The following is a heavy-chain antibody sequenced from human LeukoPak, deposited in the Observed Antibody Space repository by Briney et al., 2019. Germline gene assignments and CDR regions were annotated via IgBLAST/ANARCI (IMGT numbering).Heavy chain of an antibody. CDR3: ARGGTVVRGGD. CDR1: GFNFGDYF. D-gene: IGHD3-10*01. J-gene: IGHJ4*02. CDR2: ISGSGTNI. V-gene: IGHV3-11*04. Sequence: GGSLRLSCTASGFNFGDYFMSWIRQSPGKGLGWVAFISGSGTNIHYADSVKGRFTISRDNAKSSLYLQMNSLRAEDTAVYYCARGGTVVRGGDWGQGSLVTVSS.